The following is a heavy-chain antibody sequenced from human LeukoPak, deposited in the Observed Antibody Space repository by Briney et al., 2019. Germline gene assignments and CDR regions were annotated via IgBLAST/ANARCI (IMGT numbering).Heavy chain of an antibody. D-gene: IGHD3-10*01. Sequence: GGSLRPSCAASGFTFSSYAMSWVRQAPGKGLEWVSAISGSGGSTYYADSVKGRFTISRDNARKSLFLQMNSLRAEDTAVYYCTIDHILSSGSYYNPSWFDPWGQGTLVTVSS. V-gene: IGHV3-23*01. J-gene: IGHJ5*02. CDR1: GFTFSSYA. CDR2: ISGSGGST. CDR3: TIDHILSSGSYYNPSWFDP.